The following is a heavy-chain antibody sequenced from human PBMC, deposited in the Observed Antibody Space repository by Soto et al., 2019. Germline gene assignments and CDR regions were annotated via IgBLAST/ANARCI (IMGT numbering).Heavy chain of an antibody. J-gene: IGHJ6*02. Sequence: QVQLVQSGAEVKKPGSSVKVSCKASGGTFSSYAISWVRQAPGQGLEWMGGIIPIFGTANYAQKFQGRVTITADESTSTAYMDLGSLTSEDTAVYYCARGYYDSSGSYRGGRGAGMDVWGQGTTVTVSS. CDR3: ARGYYDSSGSYRGGRGAGMDV. CDR2: IIPIFGTA. V-gene: IGHV1-69*01. D-gene: IGHD3-22*01. CDR1: GGTFSSYA.